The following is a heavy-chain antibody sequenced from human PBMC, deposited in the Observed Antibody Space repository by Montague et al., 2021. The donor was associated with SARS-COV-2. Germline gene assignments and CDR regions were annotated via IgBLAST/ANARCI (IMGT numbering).Heavy chain of an antibody. D-gene: IGHD3-3*01. J-gene: IGHJ5*02. CDR3: ARAAGHDFWSDYYLNWFDP. CDR2: ISTFNGNT. V-gene: IGHV1-18*01. Sequence: SVKVSCKASGYRFTTYGISWVRQAPGQGLEWMGWISTFNGNTRYAQSFQGRLTMTTATSTTPAYMELKYLIPDDTAVYYCARAAGHDFWSDYYLNWFDPWGQGTLVTVSS. CDR1: GYRFTTYG.